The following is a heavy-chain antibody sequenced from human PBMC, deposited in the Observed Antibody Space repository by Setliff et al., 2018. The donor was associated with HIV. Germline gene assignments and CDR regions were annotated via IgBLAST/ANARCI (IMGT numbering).Heavy chain of an antibody. CDR2: ISITGITT. V-gene: IGHV3-48*04. CDR1: GFTFSDYN. Sequence: LRLSCAVSGFTFSDYNMNWVRQAPGKGLEWVAYISITGITTYYADSVKGRFTISRDNAKNSLYLRMNSLRADDTAVYYCARDSSTAEGGGDNFFDYWGRGTLVTSPQ. J-gene: IGHJ4*02. CDR3: ARDSSTAEGGGDNFFDY. D-gene: IGHD2-21*01.